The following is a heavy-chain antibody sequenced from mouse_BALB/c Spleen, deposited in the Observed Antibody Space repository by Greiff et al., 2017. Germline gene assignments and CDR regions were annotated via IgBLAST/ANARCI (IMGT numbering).Heavy chain of an antibody. D-gene: IGHD2-3*01. Sequence: QVQLKESGPGLVAPSQSLSITCTVSGFSLTSYGVHWVRQPPGKGLEWLGVIWAGGSTNYNSALMSRLSISKDNSKSQVFLKMNSLQTDDTAMYYCAILDGYYAMDYWGQGTSVTVSS. V-gene: IGHV2-9*02. CDR2: IWAGGST. CDR1: GFSLTSYG. CDR3: AILDGYYAMDY. J-gene: IGHJ4*01.